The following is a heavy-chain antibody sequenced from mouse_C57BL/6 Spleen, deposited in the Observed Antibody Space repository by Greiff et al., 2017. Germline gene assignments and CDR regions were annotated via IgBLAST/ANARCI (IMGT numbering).Heavy chain of an antibody. Sequence: VKLMESGAELMEPGASVKLSCKATGYTFTGYWIEWVKQRPGHGLEWIGEIFPGSGITNYNEKFKGKATFTADTSSNTAYMQLSSLTTEDSAIYYCARSRLYFDYWGQGTTLTVSS. CDR1: GYTFTGYW. D-gene: IGHD1-2*01. V-gene: IGHV1-9*01. CDR3: ARSRLYFDY. J-gene: IGHJ2*01. CDR2: IFPGSGIT.